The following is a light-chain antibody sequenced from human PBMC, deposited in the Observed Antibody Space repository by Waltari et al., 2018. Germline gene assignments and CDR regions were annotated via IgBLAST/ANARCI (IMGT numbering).Light chain of an antibody. J-gene: IGLJ1*01. Sequence: SYELTQPPSVSVSPGQTARITCSGDALPKQYAYWYQQKPGQAPVLLIYKDSERPSGIPERFSGSSSGTTVTLTISGVQAEDEADYYCQSADSSEAVFGTGTKVTVL. CDR3: QSADSSEAV. V-gene: IGLV3-25*03. CDR1: ALPKQY. CDR2: KDS.